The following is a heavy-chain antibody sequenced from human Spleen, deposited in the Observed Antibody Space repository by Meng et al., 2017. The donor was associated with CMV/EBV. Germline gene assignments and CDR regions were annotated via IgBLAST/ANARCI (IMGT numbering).Heavy chain of an antibody. CDR3: ARGSSRSRGGFSDY. D-gene: IGHD6-13*01. V-gene: IGHV4/OR15-8*02. CDR2: MFHNGNT. Sequence: QVQLQESGPGLVKPSGTLSLTCVVSGDSISTSYWWSWVRQPPGKGLEWIAEMFHNGNTNYNPSLKSRVSISIDKSTNELSLKMNSVTAADTAVYYCARGSSRSRGGFSDYWGQGSLVTVPQ. CDR1: GDSISTSYW. J-gene: IGHJ4*02.